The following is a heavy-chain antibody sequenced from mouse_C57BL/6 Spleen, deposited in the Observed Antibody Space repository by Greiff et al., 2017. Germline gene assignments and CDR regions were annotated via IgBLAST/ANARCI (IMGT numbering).Heavy chain of an antibody. D-gene: IGHD2-4*01. CDR2: INPSNGGT. V-gene: IGHV1-53*01. CDR3: ARRSRIYYDTPDAMDY. Sequence: VQLQQPETELVKPGASVKLTCKASGYTFTSYWMHWVKQRPGQGLEWIGNINPSNGGTNYNEKFKSKATLTVDKSSSTAYMQLSSLTSEDSAVYYCARRSRIYYDTPDAMDYWGQGTSVTVSS. CDR1: GYTFTSYW. J-gene: IGHJ4*01.